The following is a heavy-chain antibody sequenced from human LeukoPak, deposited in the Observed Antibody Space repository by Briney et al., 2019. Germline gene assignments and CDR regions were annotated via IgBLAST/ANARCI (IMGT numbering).Heavy chain of an antibody. Sequence: SETLYLTCTVSGGSISSYYWSWIRQPPGKGLEWIGYIYYSGSTNCNPSLKSRVTISVDTSKNQFSLKLSSVTAADTAVYYCARGGVTPDYGDLRAYYYYYMDVWGKGTTVTVSS. D-gene: IGHD4-17*01. CDR3: ARGGVTPDYGDLRAYYYYYMDV. CDR2: IYYSGST. V-gene: IGHV4-59*01. CDR1: GGSISSYY. J-gene: IGHJ6*03.